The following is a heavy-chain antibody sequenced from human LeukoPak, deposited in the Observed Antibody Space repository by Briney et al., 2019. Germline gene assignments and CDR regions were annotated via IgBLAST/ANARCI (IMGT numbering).Heavy chain of an antibody. D-gene: IGHD6-13*01. Sequence: SGGSLRLSCAASGFTFSTYAMSWVRQAPGKGLEWATAINSGGSTYYADSLKGRFTISGDNSKNTLYLQMNSLRADDTAVYYCAKDWPSEWQQLPDYDAFDIWGQGTMVTVSS. V-gene: IGHV3-23*01. J-gene: IGHJ3*02. CDR3: AKDWPSEWQQLPDYDAFDI. CDR2: INSGGST. CDR1: GFTFSTYA.